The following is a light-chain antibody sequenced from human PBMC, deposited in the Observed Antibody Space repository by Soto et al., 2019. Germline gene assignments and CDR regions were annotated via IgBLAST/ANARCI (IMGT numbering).Light chain of an antibody. CDR3: QQYYSYPIT. Sequence: DIQMTQSPSSLSASVGDRVTITCRASQSISSWLAWYPQKPGKAPKLLIYKASGLESGVPSRFSGSGSGTDFTLTISCLQSEDFATYYCQQYYSYPITFGQGTRLEI. CDR2: KAS. V-gene: IGKV1-5*03. CDR1: QSISSW. J-gene: IGKJ5*01.